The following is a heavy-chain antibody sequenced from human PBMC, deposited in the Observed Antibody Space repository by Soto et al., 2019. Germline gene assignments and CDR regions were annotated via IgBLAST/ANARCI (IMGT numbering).Heavy chain of an antibody. V-gene: IGHV3-23*01. Sequence: EVQLLESGGGLVQPGGSLRLSCAASGFTFTSYAMSWVRQAPGKGLEWVSAISGTGGSTYYADSVKGRFTISRDTSTNSLYMQMNRLRAEDMAVCFCAKATFRVLDYYSYMDVWGKGTTVTVSS. D-gene: IGHD3-3*01. CDR3: AKATFRVLDYYSYMDV. CDR2: ISGTGGST. J-gene: IGHJ6*03. CDR1: GFTFTSYA.